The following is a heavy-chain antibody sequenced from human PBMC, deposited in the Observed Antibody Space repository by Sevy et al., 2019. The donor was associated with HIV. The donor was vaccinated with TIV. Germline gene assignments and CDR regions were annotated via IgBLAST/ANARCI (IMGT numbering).Heavy chain of an antibody. CDR1: GFTFSSYW. CDR2: IKQDGSEK. J-gene: IGHJ4*02. V-gene: IGHV3-7*01. CDR3: APTNGDSCGYFDY. D-gene: IGHD3-22*01. Sequence: GGSLRLSCAASGFTFSSYWMSWVRQAPGKGLEWVSNIKQDGSEKYYVDSVKGRFTISRDNAKNSLYLQMNSLRAEDTAVYDCAPTNGDSCGYFDYWGQGTLVTVSS.